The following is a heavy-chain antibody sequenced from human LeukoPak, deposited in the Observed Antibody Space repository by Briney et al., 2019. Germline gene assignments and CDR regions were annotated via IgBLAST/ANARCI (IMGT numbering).Heavy chain of an antibody. J-gene: IGHJ4*02. CDR2: IKQDGSEK. Sequence: GGSLRLSCAASGFTFSSYWMSWVRQAPGKGLEWVANIKQDGSEKYYVDSLKGRFTISRDNAKNSLFLQMNSLRAEDTAVYYCAKDPDCTSGICYTFFDYWGQGTLVTVSS. CDR1: GFTFSSYW. CDR3: AKDPDCTSGICYTFFDY. D-gene: IGHD2-8*01. V-gene: IGHV3-7*03.